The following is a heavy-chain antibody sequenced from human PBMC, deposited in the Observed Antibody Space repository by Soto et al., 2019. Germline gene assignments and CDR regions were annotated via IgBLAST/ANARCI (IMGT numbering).Heavy chain of an antibody. Sequence: QMNLVESGGGVVQPGRSLRLSCAASGFVFSDYGMHWVRQAPGKGLEWVALITNDGNNEYYRESVKGRFSISRGRSTNTVDLLMNSLRPEDTGVYYCAKEGPGVVRHFYYAMDVLGQGTTVTVSS. CDR2: ITNDGNNE. CDR3: AKEGPGVVRHFYYAMDV. D-gene: IGHD2-8*01. CDR1: GFVFSDYG. J-gene: IGHJ6*02. V-gene: IGHV3-30*18.